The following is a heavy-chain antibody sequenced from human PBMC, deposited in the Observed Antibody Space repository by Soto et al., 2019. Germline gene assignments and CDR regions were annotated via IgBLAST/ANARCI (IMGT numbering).Heavy chain of an antibody. CDR3: ARQWSLGRYNDH. J-gene: IGHJ5*02. CDR1: GYSFTSYW. V-gene: IGHV5-10-1*01. CDR2: IDPSDSQT. D-gene: IGHD3-16*01. Sequence: GESLKISFKAFGYSFTSYWITWVRHLPGKGLEWMGRIDPSDSQTNYGPSYQGRVTMSVDTSTATAYLQLNRLTTPDTAMYYCARQWSLGRYNDHWGQGTLVPVSS.